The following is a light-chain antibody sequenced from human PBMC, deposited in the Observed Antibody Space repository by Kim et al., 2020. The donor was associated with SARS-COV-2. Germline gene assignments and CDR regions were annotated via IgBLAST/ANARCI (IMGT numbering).Light chain of an antibody. V-gene: IGKV3-15*01. CDR1: QQIYTY. CDR2: RAS. Sequence: VSPGESATRSCRASQQIYTYLAWYQQKPGQAPRLLISRASTRATGVPARFSGSGSGTDFTLTIISLQSEDFAVYYCQQYLNWPLTFGQGTKLDIK. J-gene: IGKJ1*01. CDR3: QQYLNWPLT.